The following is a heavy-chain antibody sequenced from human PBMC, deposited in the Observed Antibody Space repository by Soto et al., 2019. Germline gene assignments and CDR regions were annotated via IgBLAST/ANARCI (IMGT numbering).Heavy chain of an antibody. J-gene: IGHJ6*02. V-gene: IGHV4-34*01. CDR2: INHSGST. CDR3: ARVCVGRGVITVLYYYGMDV. Sequence: SETLSLTCAVYGGSFSGYYWSWIRQPPGKGLEWIGEINHSGSTNYNPSLKSRVTISVDTSKNQFSLKLSSVTAADTAVYYCARVCVGRGVITVLYYYGMDVWGQGTMVTVSS. D-gene: IGHD3-10*01. CDR1: GGSFSGYY.